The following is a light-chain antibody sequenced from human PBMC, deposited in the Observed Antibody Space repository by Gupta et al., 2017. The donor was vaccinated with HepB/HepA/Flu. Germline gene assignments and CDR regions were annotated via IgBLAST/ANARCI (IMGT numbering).Light chain of an antibody. CDR1: GSNLGSNY. J-gene: IGLJ2*01. CDR3: AAWDDRRSGVV. CDR2: RSN. Sequence: QPVLIPAPPASATPRQWAAITCSGSGSNLGSNYVYWYQQLPGTAPKLLSYRSNQRPSGVPDRFSGSKSGTSAYLAISGLRSEDEADYYCAAWDDRRSGVVFGGGTKLTVL. V-gene: IGLV1-47*01.